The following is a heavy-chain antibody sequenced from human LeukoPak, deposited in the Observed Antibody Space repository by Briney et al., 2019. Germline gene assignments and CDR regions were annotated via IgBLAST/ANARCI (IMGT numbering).Heavy chain of an antibody. CDR1: GYTFTTYG. D-gene: IGHD3-22*01. V-gene: IGHV1-18*01. CDR2: VSPFNGGT. J-gene: IGHJ4*02. Sequence: GAPVKVSCTASGYTFTTYGISWVRQAPGQGLEWMGWVSPFNGGTNYAQKFQGRVTMTTDTSTSTAYMELRSLRSDDTAVYYCARVFQYDASASLWGLLGYWGQGTLVTVSS. CDR3: ARVFQYDASASLWGLLGY.